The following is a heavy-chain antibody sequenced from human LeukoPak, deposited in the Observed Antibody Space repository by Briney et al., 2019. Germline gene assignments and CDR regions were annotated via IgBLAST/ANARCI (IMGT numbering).Heavy chain of an antibody. CDR1: GGSISSYY. CDR3: ALNYDSSGYSPSWYFDL. J-gene: IGHJ2*01. CDR2: IYTSGST. V-gene: IGHV4-4*07. Sequence: SETLSLTCTVSGGSISSYYWSWTRQPAGKGLEWIGRIYTSGSTNYNPSLKSRVTMSVDTSKNQFSLKLSSVTAADTAVYYCALNYDSSGYSPSWYFDLWGRGTLVTVSS. D-gene: IGHD3-22*01.